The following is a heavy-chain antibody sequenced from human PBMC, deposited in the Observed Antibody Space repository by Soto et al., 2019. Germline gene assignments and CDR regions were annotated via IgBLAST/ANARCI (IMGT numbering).Heavy chain of an antibody. CDR2: IYYSGST. CDR1: GGSISSGDYH. V-gene: IGHV4-30-4*01. J-gene: IGHJ4*02. CDR3: AREVVVSPYYFHY. Sequence: SETLSLTCTVSGGSISSGDYHWSWIRQPPGKGLEWIGYIYYSGSTYYNPSLKSRVTISVDTSKNQFSLKLSSVTAADTAVYYCAREVVVSPYYFHYPGPGPLGAVSS. D-gene: IGHD3-22*01.